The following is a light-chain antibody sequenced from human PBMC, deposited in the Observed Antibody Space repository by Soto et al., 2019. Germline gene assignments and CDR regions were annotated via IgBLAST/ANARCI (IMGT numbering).Light chain of an antibody. CDR3: GSYTASAPFYV. CDR2: DVH. Sequence: QSALTQPASVSGSPGQSITISCTGTRTDVDGHDYVSWYQQHPGQAPKLIIFDVHNRPSGVSSRFSGSKSGDTASLTISGLQAEDDGDYYCGSYTASAPFYVFGTGTMLTVL. V-gene: IGLV2-14*03. CDR1: RTDVDGHDY. J-gene: IGLJ1*01.